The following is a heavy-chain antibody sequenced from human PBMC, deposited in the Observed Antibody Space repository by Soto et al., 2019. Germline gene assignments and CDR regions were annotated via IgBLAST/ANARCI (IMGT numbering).Heavy chain of an antibody. V-gene: IGHV1-2*04. J-gene: IGHJ5*02. CDR2: INPNSGGT. CDR3: ARLANWFDP. CDR1: GYTFTGYY. Sequence: SVKVSCKASGYTFTGYYMHWVRQAPGPGLEWMGWINPNSGGTNYAQKFQGWVTMTRDTSIITAYMDLSRLRSDDTAVYYCARLANWFDPWGQGTLVTVSS.